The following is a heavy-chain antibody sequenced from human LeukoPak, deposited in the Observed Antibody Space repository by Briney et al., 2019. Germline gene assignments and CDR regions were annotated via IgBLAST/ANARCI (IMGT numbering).Heavy chain of an antibody. V-gene: IGHV1-46*01. CDR2: INPSGGST. Sequence: RWASVKVSCKASGYTFTSYYMHWVRQAPGQGLEWMGIINPSGGSTSYAQKFQGRVTITRDTSASTAYMELSSLRSEDTAVYYCARAQDPAKYCSSTSCLYGMDVWGQGTTVTVSS. D-gene: IGHD2-2*01. CDR1: GYTFTSYY. J-gene: IGHJ6*02. CDR3: ARAQDPAKYCSSTSCLYGMDV.